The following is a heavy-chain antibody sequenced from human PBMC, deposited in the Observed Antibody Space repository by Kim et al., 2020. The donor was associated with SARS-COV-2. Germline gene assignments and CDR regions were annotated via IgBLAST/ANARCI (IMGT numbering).Heavy chain of an antibody. CDR1: GGSVSSGSYY. J-gene: IGHJ4*02. CDR3: AARGDPDYEHRIVGLVAQPHVY. D-gene: IGHD3-22*01. V-gene: IGHV4-61*01. CDR2: IYYSGST. Sequence: SETLSLTCTVSGGSVSSGSYYWSWIRQPPGKGLEWIGYIYYSGSTNYNPSLKSRVTISVDTSKNQFSLKLSSVTAADTAVYYCAARGDPDYEHRIVGLVAQPHVYWGQGTLVTVSS.